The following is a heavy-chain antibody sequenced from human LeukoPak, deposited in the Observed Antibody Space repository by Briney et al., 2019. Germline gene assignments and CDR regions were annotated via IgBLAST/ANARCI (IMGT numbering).Heavy chain of an antibody. V-gene: IGHV4-59*08. CDR1: GGSLSSYY. CDR2: IYYSGST. Sequence: SETLSLTCTVSGGSLSSYYWSWIRQPPGKGLEWIGYIYYSGSTNYNPSLKSRVTISVDTSKNQFSLKLSSVTAADTAVYYCASLGGYYYDSSGYYWCYWGQGTLVTVSS. J-gene: IGHJ4*02. D-gene: IGHD3-22*01. CDR3: ASLGGYYYDSSGYYWCY.